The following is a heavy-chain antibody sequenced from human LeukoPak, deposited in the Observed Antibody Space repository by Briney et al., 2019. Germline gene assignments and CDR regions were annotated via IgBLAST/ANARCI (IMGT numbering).Heavy chain of an antibody. D-gene: IGHD2-8*01. CDR1: GFTFSNYW. Sequence: PGGSLRLSCAASGFTFSNYWMSWVRQAPGKGLGWVANIKQDGSDKYYVGSVKGRFTISRDNAKNSLFLQMNSLRAEDTAVYYCATNRYFDYWGQGTLVTVSS. CDR2: IKQDGSDK. J-gene: IGHJ4*02. V-gene: IGHV3-7*01. CDR3: ATNRYFDY.